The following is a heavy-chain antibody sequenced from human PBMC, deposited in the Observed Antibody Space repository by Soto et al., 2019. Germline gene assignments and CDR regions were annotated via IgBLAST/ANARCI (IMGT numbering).Heavy chain of an antibody. CDR1: GFTFVDYA. CDR2: ISWKSGRI. CDR3: AKEISDSAAVGAFDI. J-gene: IGHJ3*02. V-gene: IGHV3-9*01. D-gene: IGHD1-26*01. Sequence: EVQLVESGGGLVQPGRSLRLSCEASGFTFVDYAMHWVRQVPGKGLEWVSSISWKSGRIGYADSVKGRFTISRDNAKNPLYLEMNSLRPEDTALYYCAKEISDSAAVGAFDIWGQGTMVTVSS.